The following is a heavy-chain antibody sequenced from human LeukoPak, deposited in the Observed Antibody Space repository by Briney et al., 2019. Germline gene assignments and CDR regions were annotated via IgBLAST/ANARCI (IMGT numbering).Heavy chain of an antibody. D-gene: IGHD4-17*01. J-gene: IGHJ5*02. CDR1: GGSLSSGGYS. V-gene: IGHV4-30-2*01. CDR3: AREDRCYGSLDP. Sequence: SQTLSLTCAVSGGSLSSGGYSWGWIRQPPGKGLEWSGYIYHSGSTYYNPSLKSRVTISVDRSKNQFSLKLSSVTAADTAVYYCAREDRCYGSLDPWGQGTLVTVSS. CDR2: IYHSGST.